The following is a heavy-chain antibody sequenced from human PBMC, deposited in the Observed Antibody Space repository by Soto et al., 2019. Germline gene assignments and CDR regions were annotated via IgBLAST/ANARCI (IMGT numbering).Heavy chain of an antibody. CDR3: ARDHFRSIAARFGMDV. J-gene: IGHJ6*02. CDR1: GGTFSSYA. Sequence: QVHLVQSGAEVKKPGSSVKVSCKASGGTFSSYAISWVRQAPGQGLEWMGGIIPIFGTANYAQKFQGRVTITADKSTSTAYMELSILRSEHTAVYYCARDHFRSIAARFGMDVWGQGTTVTVSS. V-gene: IGHV1-69*06. CDR2: IIPIFGTA. D-gene: IGHD6-6*01.